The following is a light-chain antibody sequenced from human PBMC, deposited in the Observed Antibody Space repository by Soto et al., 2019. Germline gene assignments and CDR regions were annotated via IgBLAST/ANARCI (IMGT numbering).Light chain of an antibody. Sequence: QSVLTQPPSASGTPGQRVTISCSGSSSNIGSNTVNWYHQLPGTAPKLLISNNNQRPSGVPDRFSGSNSGTSASLAISGLQSEDEADYYCAAWDDGLNGVLFGGGTKLTVL. CDR3: AAWDDGLNGVL. CDR1: SSNIGSNT. J-gene: IGLJ3*02. V-gene: IGLV1-44*01. CDR2: NNN.